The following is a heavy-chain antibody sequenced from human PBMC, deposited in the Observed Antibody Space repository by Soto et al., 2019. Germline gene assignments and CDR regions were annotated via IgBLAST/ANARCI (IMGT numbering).Heavy chain of an antibody. CDR2: IYSGETT. CDR1: GFNVNSDY. D-gene: IGHD2-21*02. Sequence: GSLRLSCAASGFNVNSDYMNWVRQTPGKGLEWVASIYSGETTYYADSVRGRFTISSDKSKNTLYFQLSSLRIEDTAVYYCTRDGRGLGRLSLFEYWGQGVLVTVSS. J-gene: IGHJ4*02. CDR3: TRDGRGLGRLSLFEY. V-gene: IGHV3-53*01.